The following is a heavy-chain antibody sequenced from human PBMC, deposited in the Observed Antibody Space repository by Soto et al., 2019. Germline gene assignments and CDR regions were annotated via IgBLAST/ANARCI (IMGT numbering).Heavy chain of an antibody. CDR2: INHSGST. CDR1: GGSFSCHF. Sequence: SETLSLTCADYGGSFSCHFWSWIRQPPGKGLEWIGEINHSGSTNFNPSLKSRVTISVDTSKNQFSLKVNSLTAADTAVYYCARGISLIVEVQRDAPDKYYFDSWGQGTVVTVSS. J-gene: IGHJ4*02. V-gene: IGHV4-34*01. CDR3: ARGISLIVEVQRDAPDKYYFDS. D-gene: IGHD2-21*01.